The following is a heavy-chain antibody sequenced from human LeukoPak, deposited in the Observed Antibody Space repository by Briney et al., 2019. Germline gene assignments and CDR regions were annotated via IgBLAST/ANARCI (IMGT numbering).Heavy chain of an antibody. D-gene: IGHD3-10*01. CDR2: IYHSGST. V-gene: IGHV4-38-2*01. CDR3: ARMPTMETLHV. CDR1: GSSISSGYY. Sequence: SETLSLTCAVSGSSISSGYYWGWIRPPPGKGLEWIGSIYHSGSTYYNPSLKSRVTISVDTSKNQFSLKLTSVTAADTAVYYCARMPTMETLHVWGQGTMVTVSS. J-gene: IGHJ3*01.